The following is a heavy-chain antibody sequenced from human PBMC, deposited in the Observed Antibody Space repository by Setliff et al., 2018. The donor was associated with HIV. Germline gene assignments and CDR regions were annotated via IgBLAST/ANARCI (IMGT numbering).Heavy chain of an antibody. J-gene: IGHJ4*02. V-gene: IGHV3-33*05. Sequence: LRLSCAASNFTFSFYGMHWVRQAPGKGLEWVAFTPNDGSYKNYADSVKGRFTISRDNAANTLYLQVDGLRGEDSAVYYCVRDRIEGRTVFDTWGLGTLVTVS. CDR1: NFTFSFYG. D-gene: IGHD2-8*02. CDR3: VRDRIEGRTVFDT. CDR2: TPNDGSYK.